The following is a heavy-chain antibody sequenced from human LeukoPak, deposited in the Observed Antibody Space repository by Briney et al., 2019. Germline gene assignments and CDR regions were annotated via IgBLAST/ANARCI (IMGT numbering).Heavy chain of an antibody. CDR2: ISAYNGNT. J-gene: IGHJ6*02. CDR3: ARDFEYCSSTSCYMRLQNYYYYGMDV. D-gene: IGHD2-2*02. V-gene: IGHV1-18*01. CDR1: GYTLTELS. Sequence: ASVKVSCKVSGYTLTELSMHWVRQAPGQGLEWMGWISAYNGNTNYAQKLQGRVTMTTDTSTSTAYMELRSLRSDDTAVYYCARDFEYCSSTSCYMRLQNYYYYGMDVWGQGTTVTVSS.